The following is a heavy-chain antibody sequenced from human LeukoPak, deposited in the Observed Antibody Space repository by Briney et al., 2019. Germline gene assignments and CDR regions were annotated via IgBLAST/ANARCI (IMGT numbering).Heavy chain of an antibody. D-gene: IGHD1-7*01. J-gene: IGHJ4*02. V-gene: IGHV3-23*01. CDR1: GFTFSNFA. CDR2: VSSSGGNT. Sequence: PGGSLRLSCAASGFTFSNFAMSWVRQAPGEGLEWVSVVSSSGGNTNYADSVKGRFTISRDNSRNTLYLQMNSLRAEDTAVYHCAKDLGNWNYLIDCWGQGTLVTVSS. CDR3: AKDLGNWNYLIDC.